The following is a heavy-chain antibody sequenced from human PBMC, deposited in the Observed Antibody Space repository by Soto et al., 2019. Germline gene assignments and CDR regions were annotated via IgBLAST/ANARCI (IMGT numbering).Heavy chain of an antibody. CDR2: IKSKTDGETT. CDR1: GFTFSNAW. CDR3: TTEFRVGPIGDY. J-gene: IGHJ4*02. Sequence: GGSLRLSCAASGFTFSNAWMSWVRQAPGKGLEWVGRIKSKTDGETTDYTAPVKGRFTISRDDSKNTLYLQMNSLKTEDTAVYYCTTEFRVGPIGDYWAQGTLVTVSS. D-gene: IGHD1-26*01. V-gene: IGHV3-15*01.